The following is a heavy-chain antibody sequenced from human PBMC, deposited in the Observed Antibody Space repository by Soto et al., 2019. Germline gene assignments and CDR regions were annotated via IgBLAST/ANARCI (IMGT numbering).Heavy chain of an antibody. D-gene: IGHD3-16*01. CDR1: GYSFSTYA. CDR2: INGGTGQT. J-gene: IGHJ6*02. CDR3: ARGKVMEENYYYYGLDI. Sequence: GAAVKVSCKASGYSFSTYAMHWVRQAPGQSLEWMGWINGGTGQTKFSQRFQDRITITRDTSASTAYMELSSLRSEDTAVYYCARGKVMEENYYYYGLDIWGQGSTVTVPS. V-gene: IGHV1-3*01.